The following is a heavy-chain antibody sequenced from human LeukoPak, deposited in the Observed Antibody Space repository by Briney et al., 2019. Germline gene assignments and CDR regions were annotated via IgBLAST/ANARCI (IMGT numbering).Heavy chain of an antibody. V-gene: IGHV3-23*01. Sequence: PGGSLRLSCAASGXTFSSYAVSWVRQAPGKGLEWVSAISGSGGTTFYADSVKGRFTISRDNSKNTLYLQVNSLRAEDTAVYYCARENYDSSGYYASCFDYWGQGTLVTVSS. CDR2: ISGSGGTT. CDR1: GXTFSSYA. D-gene: IGHD3-22*01. J-gene: IGHJ4*02. CDR3: ARENYDSSGYYASCFDY.